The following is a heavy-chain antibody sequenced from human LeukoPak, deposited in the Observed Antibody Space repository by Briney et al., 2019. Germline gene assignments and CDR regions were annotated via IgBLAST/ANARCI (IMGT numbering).Heavy chain of an antibody. Sequence: PGGSLRLSCAASGFTFDDYGMSWVRQAPGRGLEWVSGINWNGGSTGYADSVKGRFTISRDNAKNSLYLQMNSLRAEDTALYYCARQSSTAYSSGWYRFGLDYYYYYMDVWGKGTTVTVSS. D-gene: IGHD6-19*01. V-gene: IGHV3-20*04. J-gene: IGHJ6*03. CDR3: ARQSSTAYSSGWYRFGLDYYYYYMDV. CDR1: GFTFDDYG. CDR2: INWNGGST.